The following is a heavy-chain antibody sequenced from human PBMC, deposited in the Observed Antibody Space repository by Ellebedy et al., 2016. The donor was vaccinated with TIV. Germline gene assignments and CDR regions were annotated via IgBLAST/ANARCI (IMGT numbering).Heavy chain of an antibody. V-gene: IGHV3-15*01. CDR1: GLSFRQAW. CDR3: TTDGSMGRYGMDV. D-gene: IGHD2-15*01. CDR2: ITSKTDGGTT. Sequence: PGGSLRLSCEASGLSFRQAWMSWVRHAPGKALEWVGRITSKTDGGTTDYAGPVKGRFTISRDESQNTLHLQINSLKTEDTAVYYCTTDGSMGRYGMDVWGQGTTVTVSS. J-gene: IGHJ6*02.